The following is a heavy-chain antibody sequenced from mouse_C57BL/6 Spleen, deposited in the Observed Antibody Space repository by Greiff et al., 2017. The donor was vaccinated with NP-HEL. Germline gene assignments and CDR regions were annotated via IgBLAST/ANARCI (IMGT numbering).Heavy chain of an antibody. V-gene: IGHV5-17*01. Sequence: EVKLMESGGGLVKPGGSLKLSCAASGFTFSDYGMHWVRQAPEKGLEWVAYISSGSSTIYYADTVQGRFTIARDNAKNTLFLQMTSLRSEDTAMYYCARTTTVVPGFAYWGQGTLVTVSA. J-gene: IGHJ3*01. CDR3: ARTTTVVPGFAY. CDR2: ISSGSSTI. CDR1: GFTFSDYG. D-gene: IGHD1-1*01.